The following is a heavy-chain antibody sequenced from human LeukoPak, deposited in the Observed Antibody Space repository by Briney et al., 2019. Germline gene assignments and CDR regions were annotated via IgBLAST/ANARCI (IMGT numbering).Heavy chain of an antibody. D-gene: IGHD3-10*01. V-gene: IGHV4-31*03. CDR1: ADSLSSGGHY. CDR3: ARGGNRFGGFYFDY. Sequence: SETLSLTCTVSADSLSSGGHYWAWIRQFPGKGLESIGFIHHSGRSRHNPSLKDRVAISVDTSRKQFALKRSSVTAADTAMYYCARGGNRFGGFYFDYWGQGIQGIVSS. CDR2: IHHSGRS. J-gene: IGHJ4*02.